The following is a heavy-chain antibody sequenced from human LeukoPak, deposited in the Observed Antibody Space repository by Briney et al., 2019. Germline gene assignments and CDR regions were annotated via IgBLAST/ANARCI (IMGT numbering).Heavy chain of an antibody. CDR2: IIPIFGIA. V-gene: IGHV1-69*04. D-gene: IGHD5-24*01. J-gene: IGHJ2*01. CDR1: GGSFNNYA. CDR3: ARDLEMATTLYWYFDL. Sequence: ASVKVSCKASGGSFNNYAISWVRQAPGQGLEWMRRIIPIFGIANSAQKFQGRVTITADKSTNTAYMELSSLRSEDTAVYYCARDLEMATTLYWYFDLWGRGTLVTVSS.